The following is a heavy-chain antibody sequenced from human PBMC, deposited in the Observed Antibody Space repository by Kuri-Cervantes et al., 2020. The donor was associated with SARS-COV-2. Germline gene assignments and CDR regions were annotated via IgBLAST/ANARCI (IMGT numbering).Heavy chain of an antibody. CDR2: IWFDGRNT. CDR3: TLAVAAAV. D-gene: IGHD6-19*01. CDR1: GFIFSSYG. Sequence: GESLKISCEASGFIFSSYGMHWVRQAPGKGLEWVAVIWFDGRNTDYADSVKGRFTISRDNSKDMLYLQMNSVKVEDTAVYYCTLAVAAAVWGQGTLVTVSS. V-gene: IGHV3-33*03. J-gene: IGHJ4*02.